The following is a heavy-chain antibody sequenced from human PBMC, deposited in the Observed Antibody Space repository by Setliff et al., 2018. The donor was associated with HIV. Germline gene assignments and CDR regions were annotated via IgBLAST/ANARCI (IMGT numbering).Heavy chain of an antibody. V-gene: IGHV2-5*05. J-gene: IGHJ6*03. Sequence: SGPTLVNPTQTLTLTCTFSGFSLSTRGVGVGWIRQSPRKALEWLAQIHPDSTAANYVDSVKGRFTISGGTAPNSVYLQMNDLRVDDTAVYYCVRGAFWSTYFYYYLDVWGEGSTVTVSS. CDR2: IHPDSTAA. CDR1: GFSLSTRGVG. CDR3: VRGAFWSTYFYYYLDV. D-gene: IGHD3-3*02.